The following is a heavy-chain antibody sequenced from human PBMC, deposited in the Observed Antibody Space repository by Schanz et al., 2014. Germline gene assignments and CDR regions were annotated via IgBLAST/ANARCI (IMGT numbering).Heavy chain of an antibody. CDR2: INQDGSEK. Sequence: EVQLVESGGGLVKPGGSLRLSCAAPGFTFSSYCINWVRQAPGKGLEWVANINQDGSEKYYVDSVKGRFTISRDNAKNSLYLQMNGLRAEDTAVFYCARDGAELYYFDDWGQGTLVTVSS. D-gene: IGHD1-1*01. V-gene: IGHV3-7*01. J-gene: IGHJ4*02. CDR3: ARDGAELYYFDD. CDR1: GFTFSSYC.